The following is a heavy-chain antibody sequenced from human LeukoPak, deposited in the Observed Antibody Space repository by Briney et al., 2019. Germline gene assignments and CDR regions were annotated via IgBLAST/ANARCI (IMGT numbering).Heavy chain of an antibody. Sequence: GGSLRLSCAASGFTFSNYGMHWVRQAPGKGLEWVAVISYDGSNKYYADSVKGRFTISRDNSKNTLYLQMNSLRAEDTAVYYCAKGYIAATIYGAFDIWGQGTMVTVSS. CDR2: ISYDGSNK. J-gene: IGHJ3*02. D-gene: IGHD5-12*01. CDR1: GFTFSNYG. CDR3: AKGYIAATIYGAFDI. V-gene: IGHV3-30*18.